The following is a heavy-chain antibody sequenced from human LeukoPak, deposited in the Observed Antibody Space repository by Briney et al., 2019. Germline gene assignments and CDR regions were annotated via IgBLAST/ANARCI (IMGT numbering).Heavy chain of an antibody. D-gene: IGHD6-13*01. Sequence: SETLSLTCTVSGGSISIYYWSWIRQPAGKGLEWIGRIYTSGSTNYNPSLKSRVTISVDTSKNQFSLKLSSMTAADTAVFYCARGLTSSWSGAAFQPFDYWGQGTLVTVSS. CDR2: IYTSGST. J-gene: IGHJ4*02. CDR3: ARGLTSSWSGAAFQPFDY. CDR1: GGSISIYY. V-gene: IGHV4-4*07.